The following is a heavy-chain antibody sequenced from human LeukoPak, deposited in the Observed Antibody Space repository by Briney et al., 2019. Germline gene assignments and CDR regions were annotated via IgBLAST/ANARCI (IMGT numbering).Heavy chain of an antibody. CDR1: GFTFSSYA. J-gene: IGHJ4*02. D-gene: IGHD2-2*01. Sequence: PGGSPRLSCAASGFTFSSYAMSWVRQAPGKGLEWVSTISGNGAFTYYADSVQGRFTISRDNSKNTLSVQMNSLRAEDTAVYYCAKDYDSGGLRWVDSWGQGTLVSVSS. CDR2: ISGNGAFT. V-gene: IGHV3-23*01. CDR3: AKDYDSGGLRWVDS.